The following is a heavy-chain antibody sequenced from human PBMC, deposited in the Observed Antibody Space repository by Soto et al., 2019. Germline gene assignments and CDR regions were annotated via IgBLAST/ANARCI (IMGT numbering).Heavy chain of an antibody. CDR2: IKQDGGEK. J-gene: IGHJ6*02. CDR3: ERVGPRDYQDSSGYYYYKGGLDA. D-gene: IGHD3-22*01. Sequence: GGALRLSCAASGFTLRIYSMSWVRHAPGKGLEWVANIKQDGGEKDHVDSVRGRFTISRDNARNSLYLQMSSLRADDTAVYHCERVGPRDYQDSSGYYYYKGGLDAWGQGTTVTVSS. V-gene: IGHV3-7*04. CDR1: GFTLRIYS.